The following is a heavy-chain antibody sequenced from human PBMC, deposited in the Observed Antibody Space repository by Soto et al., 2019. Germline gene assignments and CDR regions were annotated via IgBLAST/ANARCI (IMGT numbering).Heavy chain of an antibody. Sequence: QVQLVESGGGVVQPGRSLRLSCAASGFTFSSYAMHWVRQAPGKGLEWVAVISYDGSNKYYADSVKGRFTISRDNSKNTLYLQMNSLRAEDTAVYYCARGPVGRMYYFDYWGQGNLVTVSS. J-gene: IGHJ4*02. CDR1: GFTFSSYA. CDR3: ARGPVGRMYYFDY. V-gene: IGHV3-30-3*01. CDR2: ISYDGSNK. D-gene: IGHD1-26*01.